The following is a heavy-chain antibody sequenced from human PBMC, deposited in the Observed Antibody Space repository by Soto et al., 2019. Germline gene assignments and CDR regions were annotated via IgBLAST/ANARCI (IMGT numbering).Heavy chain of an antibody. J-gene: IGHJ6*02. CDR1: VLTCSSSA. D-gene: IGHD5-18*01. CDR2: ISYDGINK. Sequence: GSLRLSGAASVLTCSSSAMHWVRQAPGKGLEWVAVISYDGINKYYADSVKGRFTISRDNSKNTLYVQMNSLRAEDTAVYYCARARQRDTGRGLDVWGQGTTVTVSS. CDR3: ARARQRDTGRGLDV. V-gene: IGHV3-30-3*01.